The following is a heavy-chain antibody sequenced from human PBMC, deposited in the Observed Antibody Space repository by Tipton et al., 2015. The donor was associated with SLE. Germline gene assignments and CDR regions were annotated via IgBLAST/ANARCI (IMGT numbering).Heavy chain of an antibody. D-gene: IGHD2-15*01. V-gene: IGHV4-4*07. J-gene: IGHJ5*02. Sequence: TLSLTCTVSGGSLSSYYWSWIRQPAGKGLEWIGRIYTSGSTNYNPSLKSRVTMSVDTSKNQFSLKLSSVTAADTAVYYCARDRPDCSGGSCYPRWFDPWGQGTLVTVSS. CDR2: IYTSGST. CDR1: GGSLSSYY. CDR3: ARDRPDCSGGSCYPRWFDP.